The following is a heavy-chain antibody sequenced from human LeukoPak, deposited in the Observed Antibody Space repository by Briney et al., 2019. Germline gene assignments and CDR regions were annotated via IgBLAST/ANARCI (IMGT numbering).Heavy chain of an antibody. CDR2: IKKDGSDK. J-gene: IGHJ4*02. CDR1: GFSVKNYW. CDR3: ARVGDYFDY. Sequence: GGSLRLSCAVSGFSVKNYWMSWVRQAPGKGLEWVANIKKDGSDKFYVGSVKGRFTISRDIAKNSLDLQMNSLRVEDTAVYYCARVGDYFDYWGQGTPVTVSS. V-gene: IGHV3-7*01. D-gene: IGHD4-17*01.